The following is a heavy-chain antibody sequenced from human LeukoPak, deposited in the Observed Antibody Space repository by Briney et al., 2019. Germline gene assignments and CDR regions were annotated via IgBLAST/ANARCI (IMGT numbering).Heavy chain of an antibody. CDR3: ARGDSSRSGWGNYYYCYYMDV. Sequence: SETLSLTCAVYGGSFSGYYWSWIRQPPGKGLEWIGEINHSGSTNYNPSLKSRVTISVDTSKNQFSLKLSSVTAADTAVYYCARGDSSRSGWGNYYYCYYMDVWGKGTTVTVSS. CDR2: INHSGST. CDR1: GGSFSGYY. V-gene: IGHV4-34*01. J-gene: IGHJ6*03. D-gene: IGHD6-19*01.